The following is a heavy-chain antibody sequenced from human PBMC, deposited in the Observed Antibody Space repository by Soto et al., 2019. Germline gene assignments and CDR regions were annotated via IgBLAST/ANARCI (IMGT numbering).Heavy chain of an antibody. CDR2: IYHSGST. V-gene: IGHV4-30-2*01. J-gene: IGHJ4*02. Sequence: PSETLSLTCAVSGGSISSGGYSWSWIRQAPGKGLEWIGYIYHSGSTYYNPSLKSRVTISVDRSKNQFSLKLSSVTAADTAVYYCARVNYYDSSGYVGYFDYWGQGTLVTVSS. CDR3: ARVNYYDSSGYVGYFDY. CDR1: GGSISSGGYS. D-gene: IGHD3-22*01.